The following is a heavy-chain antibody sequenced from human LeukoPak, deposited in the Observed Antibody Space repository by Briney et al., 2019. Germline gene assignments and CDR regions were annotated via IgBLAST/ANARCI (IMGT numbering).Heavy chain of an antibody. V-gene: IGHV4-59*11. J-gene: IGHJ3*02. CDR3: ARDLVTVTKGFDI. CDR2: ISYIGST. CDR1: ADSFSSHY. D-gene: IGHD4-17*01. Sequence: SQTLSLTCAVSADSFSSHYWTWIRQPPGKGLEWVGYISYIGSTNYNPSLKSRVTISIDTSKNQFSLKLTAVTAADTAVYYCARDLVTVTKGFDIWGQGTMVSVSS.